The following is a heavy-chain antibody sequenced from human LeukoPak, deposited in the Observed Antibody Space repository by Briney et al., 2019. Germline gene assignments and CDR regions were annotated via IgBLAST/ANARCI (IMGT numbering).Heavy chain of an antibody. CDR3: ARVLSSSSGWDY. D-gene: IGHD6-6*01. Sequence: GGSLRLSCAASGFTFDDYGMSWVRQAPGKGLEWVSGINWNGGRTGYADSMKGRFTISRDNAKNSLYLQMNSLRAEDTALYYCARVLSSSSGWDYWGQGTLVTVSS. CDR1: GFTFDDYG. J-gene: IGHJ4*02. V-gene: IGHV3-20*04. CDR2: INWNGGRT.